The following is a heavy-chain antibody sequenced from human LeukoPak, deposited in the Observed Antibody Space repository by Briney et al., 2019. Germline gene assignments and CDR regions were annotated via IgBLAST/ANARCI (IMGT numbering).Heavy chain of an antibody. CDR2: IYYSGST. V-gene: IGHV4-61*01. Sequence: SETLSLTCTVSGGSISGGSYYWSWIRQPPGKGLEWIGYIYYSGSTKYNLSLKSRVTISVDTCKTQLSLKLSSVTAADTAVYYCARGEYGLFDYWGQGTLVTVSS. D-gene: IGHD2/OR15-2a*01. CDR3: ARGEYGLFDY. J-gene: IGHJ4*02. CDR1: GGSISGGSYY.